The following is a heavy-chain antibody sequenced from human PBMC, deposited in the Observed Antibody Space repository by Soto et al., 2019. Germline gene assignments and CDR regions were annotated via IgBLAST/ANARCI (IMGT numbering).Heavy chain of an antibody. CDR1: GYTFTTYG. Sequence: ASVKVSCKTSGYTFTTYGVSWVRQAPGQGLEWMGWISAYNGNTNYAQKLQGRVTMTTDTSTSTAYMELRGLRSDHTAVYYCARDRYYYGSGSYYISWFDPWGQGTLVTVSS. V-gene: IGHV1-18*04. CDR2: ISAYNGNT. D-gene: IGHD3-10*01. CDR3: ARDRYYYGSGSYYISWFDP. J-gene: IGHJ5*02.